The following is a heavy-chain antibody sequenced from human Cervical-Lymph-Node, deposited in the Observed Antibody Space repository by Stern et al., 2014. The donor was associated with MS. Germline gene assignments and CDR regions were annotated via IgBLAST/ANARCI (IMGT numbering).Heavy chain of an antibody. Sequence: QVHLVQSGAEVKKPGASVKVSCTVSGYTLTELAIHWARRAPGPGLEWMGGFEPEDGKTVYAQKVQGRITMTEDTSTDTAYMELSRLASEDTAVYYCVTFTGDPWGQGTLVTVSS. CDR2: FEPEDGKT. CDR3: VTFTGDP. CDR1: GYTLTELA. J-gene: IGHJ5*02. D-gene: IGHD1-14*01. V-gene: IGHV1-24*01.